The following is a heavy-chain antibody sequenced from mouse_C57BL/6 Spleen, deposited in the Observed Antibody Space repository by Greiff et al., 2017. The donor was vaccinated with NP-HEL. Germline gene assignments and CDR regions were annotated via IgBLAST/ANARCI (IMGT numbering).Heavy chain of an antibody. CDR1: GYSITSGYY. D-gene: IGHD2-3*01. V-gene: IGHV3-6*01. CDR2: ISYDGSN. CDR3: ARAPYDGYYDFDY. Sequence: ESGPGLVKPSQSLSLTCSVTGYSITSGYYWNWIRQFPGNKLEWMGYISYDGSNNYNPSLKNRISITRDTSKNQFFLKLNSVTTEDTATYYCARAPYDGYYDFDYWGQGTTLTVSS. J-gene: IGHJ2*01.